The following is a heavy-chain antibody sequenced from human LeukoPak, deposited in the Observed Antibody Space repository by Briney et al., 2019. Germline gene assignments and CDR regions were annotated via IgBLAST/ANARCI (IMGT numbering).Heavy chain of an antibody. CDR2: IYSDGSA. CDR3: ARDNSDSSAYHY. J-gene: IGHJ4*02. V-gene: IGHV3-53*01. CDR1: GFTVRSNY. Sequence: GGSLRLSCAASGFTVRSNYMSWVRQAPGKGLEWVSIIYSDGSAHYADSVKGRFTISRDNSKNTLYLQMNSLRAEDTAVYYCARDNSDSSAYHYWGQGTLVTVSS. D-gene: IGHD3-22*01.